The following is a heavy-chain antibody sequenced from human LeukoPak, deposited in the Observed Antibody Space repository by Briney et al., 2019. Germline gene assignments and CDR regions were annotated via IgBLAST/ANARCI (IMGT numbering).Heavy chain of an antibody. CDR1: GFTFSDYY. V-gene: IGHV3-11*01. J-gene: IGHJ4*02. Sequence: PGGSLRLSCAASGFTFSDYYMSWIRQAPGKGLEWVSYISSSGSTIYYADPVKGRFTISRDNAKNSLYLQMNSLRAEDTAVYYCAGIYCSGGSCYHPDYWGQGTLVTVSS. CDR2: ISSSGSTI. D-gene: IGHD2-15*01. CDR3: AGIYCSGGSCYHPDY.